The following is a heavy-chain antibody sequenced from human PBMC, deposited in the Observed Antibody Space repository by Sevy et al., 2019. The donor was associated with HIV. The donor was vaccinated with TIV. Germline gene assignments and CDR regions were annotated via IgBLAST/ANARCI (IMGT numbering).Heavy chain of an antibody. Sequence: GGSLRLSCAASGFTFSSYAMHWVRQAPGKGLEWVAVISYDGSNKYYADSVKGRFTISRDNSKNTLYLQMNSLGAEDTAVYYCARTDYGDYLQFFDYWGQGTLVTVSS. V-gene: IGHV3-30-3*01. CDR2: ISYDGSNK. D-gene: IGHD4-17*01. J-gene: IGHJ4*02. CDR3: ARTDYGDYLQFFDY. CDR1: GFTFSSYA.